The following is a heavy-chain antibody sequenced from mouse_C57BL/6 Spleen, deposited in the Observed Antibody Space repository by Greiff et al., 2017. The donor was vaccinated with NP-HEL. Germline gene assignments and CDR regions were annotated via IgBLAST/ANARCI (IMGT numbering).Heavy chain of an antibody. D-gene: IGHD1-1*01. CDR3: ARLGPAVVDYYAMDY. CDR1: GYTFTDYY. CDR2: IFPGSGST. Sequence: QVQLKESGPELVKPGASVKISCKASGYTFTDYYINWVKQRPGQGLEWIGWIFPGSGSTYYNEKFKGKATLTVDKSSSTAYMLLSSLTSEDSAVYFCARLGPAVVDYYAMDYWGQGTSVTVSS. J-gene: IGHJ4*01. V-gene: IGHV1-75*01.